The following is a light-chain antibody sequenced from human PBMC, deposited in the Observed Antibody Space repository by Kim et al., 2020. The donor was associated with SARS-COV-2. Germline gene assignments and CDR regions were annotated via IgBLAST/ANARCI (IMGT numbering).Light chain of an antibody. V-gene: IGKV1-8*01. CDR1: QGISSY. Sequence: SASTGDRVTITCRASQGISSYLAWYQQKPGNAPKLLIYAASTLQSGFPSRFSGSGSGTDFTLTISCLQSEDFATYYCQQYYSYPTFGQGTKVDIK. CDR2: AAS. CDR3: QQYYSYPT. J-gene: IGKJ1*01.